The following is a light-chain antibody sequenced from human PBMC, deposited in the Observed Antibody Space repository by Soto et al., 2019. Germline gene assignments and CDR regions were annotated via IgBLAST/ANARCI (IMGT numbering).Light chain of an antibody. CDR3: QQRSNWLWT. CDR2: DAS. CDR1: QSVRTY. V-gene: IGKV3-11*01. Sequence: EIVMTQSPATLSVSPGERATLSCRASQSVRTYVAWYQQKAGQAPRLLIYDASNRATGIPARFSGSGSGTDFTLTISSLEPEDFAVYYCQQRSNWLWTFGQGTKVDIK. J-gene: IGKJ1*01.